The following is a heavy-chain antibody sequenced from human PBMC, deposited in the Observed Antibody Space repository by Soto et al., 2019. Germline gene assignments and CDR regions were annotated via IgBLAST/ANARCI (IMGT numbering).Heavy chain of an antibody. V-gene: IGHV4-59*01. CDR1: GGSISTYY. D-gene: IGHD3-10*01. CDR2: IYASGAT. Sequence: SETLSLTCTVSGGSISTYYWSWIRQPPGGTLEWIGYIYASGATTYNPSLESRVTMSVDMPNNEFSLELTSLTAADTAVYYCARPHSFDGSIYHYYFDFWGQGTLVTVSS. CDR3: ARPHSFDGSIYHYYFDF. J-gene: IGHJ4*02.